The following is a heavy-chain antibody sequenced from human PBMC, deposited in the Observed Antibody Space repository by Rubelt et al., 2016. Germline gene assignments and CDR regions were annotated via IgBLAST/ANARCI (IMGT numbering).Heavy chain of an antibody. D-gene: IGHD2-15*01. J-gene: IGHJ2*01. CDR1: GFTFSSCH. CDR2: ISYDGRNK. CDR3: ARRDSGGYWYFDL. Sequence: GFTFSSCHMHWVRQAPGKGLEWVALISYDGRNKHYADSVKGRFTISRDNSKNTLDLQMNSLTSEDTAVYYCARRDSGGYWYFDLWGRGTLVTVSS. V-gene: IGHV3-30*03.